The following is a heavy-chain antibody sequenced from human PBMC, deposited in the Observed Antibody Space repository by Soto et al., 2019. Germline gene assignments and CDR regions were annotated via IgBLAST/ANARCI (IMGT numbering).Heavy chain of an antibody. CDR3: ATAHDYGDPPSFDY. J-gene: IGHJ4*02. CDR1: GFTVSSNY. V-gene: IGHV3-53*01. Sequence: GGSLRLSCAASGFTVSSNYMSWVRQAPGKGLEWVSVIYSGGSTYYADSVKGRFTISRDNSKNTLYLQMNSLRAEDTAVYYCATAHDYGDPPSFDYWGQGTLVTVSS. CDR2: IYSGGST. D-gene: IGHD4-17*01.